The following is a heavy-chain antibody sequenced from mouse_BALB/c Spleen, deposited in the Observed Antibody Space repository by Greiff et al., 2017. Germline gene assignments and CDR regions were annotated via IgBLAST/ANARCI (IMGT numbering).Heavy chain of an antibody. D-gene: IGHD2-1*01. CDR2: ISDGGSYT. J-gene: IGHJ4*01. CDR3: ARGGNLVYYYAMDY. V-gene: IGHV5-4*02. CDR1: GFTFSDYY. Sequence: EVMLVESGGGLVKPGGSLKLSCAASGFTFSDYYMYWVRQTPEKRLEWVATISDGGSYTYYPDSVKGRFTISRDNAKNNLYLQMSSLKSEDTAMYYCARGGNLVYYYAMDYWGQGTSVTVSS.